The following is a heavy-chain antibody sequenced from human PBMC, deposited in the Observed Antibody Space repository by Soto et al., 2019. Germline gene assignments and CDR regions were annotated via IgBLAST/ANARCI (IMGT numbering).Heavy chain of an antibody. J-gene: IGHJ4*01. Sequence: EVHLVESGGGLVKPGGSLRLSCAASGFTFSNAWITWVRQTPGKGLEWVGRVKSKTDGGTTDFAAPVKGRFAISRDDSKYMVDLVINSLKTEDTAIYYCTTHSYITSIIAPFDYWGHGALVSVSS. CDR3: TTHSYITSIIAPFDY. D-gene: IGHD3-10*01. CDR2: VKSKTDGGTT. CDR1: GFTFSNAW. V-gene: IGHV3-15*07.